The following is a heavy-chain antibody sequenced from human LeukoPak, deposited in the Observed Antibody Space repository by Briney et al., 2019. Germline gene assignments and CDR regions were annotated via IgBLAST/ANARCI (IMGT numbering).Heavy chain of an antibody. V-gene: IGHV4-59*01. J-gene: IGHJ5*02. CDR1: GGSISSYY. D-gene: IGHD1-26*01. CDR3: ARGSLIVGAWRDWFDP. CDR2: IYNSGST. Sequence: SETLSLTCTVSGGSISSYYWSWIRQPPGKGLEWIGYIYNSGSTNYNPSLKSRVTISVDTSKNQFSLKLNSVTAADTAVYYCARGSLIVGAWRDWFDPWGQGTLVTVSS.